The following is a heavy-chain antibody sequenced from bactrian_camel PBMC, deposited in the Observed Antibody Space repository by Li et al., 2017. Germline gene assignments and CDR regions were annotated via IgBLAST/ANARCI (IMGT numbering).Heavy chain of an antibody. CDR3: VGGGTYYVLGTDY. Sequence: VQLVESGGGLAQLGKSVTLSCTAQGFTFRTTPMGWLRQPPGKAMEWVSDISASGATADYETFAKGRFTISRDNAKNTVYLQMNSLKPEDTAVYYCVGGGTYYVLGTDYWAQGTQVTVS. CDR2: ISASGATA. V-gene: IGHV3-1*01. CDR1: GFTFRTTP. J-gene: IGHJ4*01. D-gene: IGHD2*01.